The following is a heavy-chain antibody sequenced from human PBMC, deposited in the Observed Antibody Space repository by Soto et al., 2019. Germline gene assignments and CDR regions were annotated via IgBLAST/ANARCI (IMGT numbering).Heavy chain of an antibody. D-gene: IGHD3-10*01. CDR3: ARGPGYYGSGSYHPSGHNNWFDP. Sequence: ASETLSLTCTVSGGSISSYYWSWIRQPPGKGLEWIGYIYYSGSTNYNPSLKSRVTISVDTSKNQFSLKLSSVTAADTAVYYCARGPGYYGSGSYHPSGHNNWFDPWGQGTLVTVSS. V-gene: IGHV4-59*08. J-gene: IGHJ5*02. CDR2: IYYSGST. CDR1: GGSISSYY.